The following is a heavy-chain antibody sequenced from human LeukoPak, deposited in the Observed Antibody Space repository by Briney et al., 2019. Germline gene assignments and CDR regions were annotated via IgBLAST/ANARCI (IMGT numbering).Heavy chain of an antibody. CDR2: IYHSGST. J-gene: IGHJ6*02. Sequence: NSSETLSLTCTVSGGSISSGGYYWSWIRQPPGKGLEWIGYIYHSGSTYYNPSLKSRVTISVDRSKNQFSLKLSSVTAADTAVYYCARFYGDYYYYGMDVWGQGTTVTVSS. V-gene: IGHV4-30-2*01. CDR3: ARFYGDYYYYGMDV. CDR1: GGSISSGGYY. D-gene: IGHD3-10*01.